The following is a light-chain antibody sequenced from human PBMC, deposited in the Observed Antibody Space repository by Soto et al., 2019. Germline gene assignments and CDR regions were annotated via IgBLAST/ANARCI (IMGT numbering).Light chain of an antibody. J-gene: IGLJ3*02. V-gene: IGLV1-44*01. CDR1: NSNIGRNT. CDR3: AAWDDSLQAWV. CDR2: TDN. Sequence: QSVLTQPPSASGTPGQRVTISCSGSNSNIGRNTVNWYQQLPGTAPKLLIYTDNQRPSGVPDRFSDSKSGTSASLAISGLQSEDEAEYYCAAWDDSLQAWVFGGGTKVTVL.